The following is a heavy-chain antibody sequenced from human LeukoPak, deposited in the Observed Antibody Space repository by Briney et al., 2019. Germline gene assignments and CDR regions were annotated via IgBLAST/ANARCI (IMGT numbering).Heavy chain of an antibody. V-gene: IGHV4-61*02. CDR3: ARHEGYCSSTSCSYFDY. J-gene: IGHJ4*02. D-gene: IGHD2-2*01. Sequence: SETLSLTCTVSGGSISSGSYYWSWIRQPAGKGLEWIGRIYTSGSTNYNPSLKSRVTISVDTSKNQFSLKLSSMTAADTALYYCARHEGYCSSTSCSYFDYWGQGTLVTVSS. CDR1: GGSISSGSYY. CDR2: IYTSGST.